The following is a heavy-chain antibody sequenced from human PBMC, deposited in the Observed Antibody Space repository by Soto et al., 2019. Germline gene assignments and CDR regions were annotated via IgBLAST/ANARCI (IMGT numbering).Heavy chain of an antibody. J-gene: IGHJ6*02. Sequence: PGESLKISCKGSGYSFTSYWISLVRQMPGKGLEWMGRIDPSDSYTNYSPSFQGHVTISADKSISTAYLQWSSLKASDTAMYYCARLRSGWYYYYYGMDVWGQGTTVTVSS. CDR3: ARLRSGWYYYYYGMDV. CDR1: GYSFTSYW. D-gene: IGHD6-19*01. V-gene: IGHV5-10-1*01. CDR2: IDPSDSYT.